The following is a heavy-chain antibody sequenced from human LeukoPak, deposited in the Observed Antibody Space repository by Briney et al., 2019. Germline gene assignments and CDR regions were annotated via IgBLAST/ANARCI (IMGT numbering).Heavy chain of an antibody. J-gene: IGHJ5*01. V-gene: IGHV1-8*03. CDR1: GYTFISYD. CDR3: ARGQRVVLPAAIKYWFVS. Sequence: ASVKVSCKASGYTFISYDINWVRQATGQGREWMGWMNPNSGNTGSAQEFQGRVTITRNTSISTDYMELSSLRSEDTALYYCARGQRVVLPAAIKYWFVSWGQGTLVTVSS. D-gene: IGHD2-2*02. CDR2: MNPNSGNT.